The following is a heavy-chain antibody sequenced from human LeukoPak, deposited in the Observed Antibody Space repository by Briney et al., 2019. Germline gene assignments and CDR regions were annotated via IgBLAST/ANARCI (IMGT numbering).Heavy chain of an antibody. CDR2: INQSRGT. CDR1: VGSFSGFF. D-gene: IGHD5-24*01. V-gene: IGHV4-34*01. J-gene: IGHJ4*02. Sequence: NPSETLSLTCAVQVGSFSGFFWTWLRQPPGKGPEWIGEINQSRGTNYNPSLKSRATISEDPSKNQFSLKLSSVTAADATVYYCARGLGEGYPDCWGQGTLVTVSS. CDR3: ARGLGEGYPDC.